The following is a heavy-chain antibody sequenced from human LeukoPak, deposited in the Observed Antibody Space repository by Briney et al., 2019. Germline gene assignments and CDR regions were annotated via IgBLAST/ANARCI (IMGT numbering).Heavy chain of an antibody. J-gene: IGHJ4*02. CDR1: GFTLDDYA. CDR2: ITWNSGSL. D-gene: IGHD3-10*01. V-gene: IGHV3-9*01. Sequence: GRSLRLSCAASGFTLDDYAMHWVRQAPGKGLESVSGITWNSGSLVYADSVKGRSTIYRDNAKNSLYLQMNNLRADDTAVYYCARDPSTVDYYGSGIDYWGQGTLVTVSS. CDR3: ARDPSTVDYYGSGIDY.